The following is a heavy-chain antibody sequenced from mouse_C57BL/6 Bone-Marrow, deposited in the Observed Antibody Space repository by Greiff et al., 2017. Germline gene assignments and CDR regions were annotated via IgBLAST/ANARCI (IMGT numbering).Heavy chain of an antibody. CDR3: TTDYKNY. J-gene: IGHJ2*01. CDR2: LDPENGDT. CDR1: GFNIKDDY. Sequence: VQLKESGAELVRPGASVKLSCTASGFNIKDDYMHWVKQRPEQGLEWIGWLDPENGDTEYASKFQGKATITADTSSNTAYLQLSSLTSEDTAVYYCTTDYKNYWGQGTTLTVAS. V-gene: IGHV14-4*01. D-gene: IGHD2-12*01.